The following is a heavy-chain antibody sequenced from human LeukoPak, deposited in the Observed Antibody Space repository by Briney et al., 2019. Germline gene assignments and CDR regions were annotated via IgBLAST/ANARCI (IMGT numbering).Heavy chain of an antibody. V-gene: IGHV3-23*01. Sequence: GGSLRLSCAASGFTFSSYAMSWVRQPPGKGLEWVSAISRSGGSKYYADSVKGRFTISRDNSKNTLYLQMNSLRAEDTAVYYCAKETYYYGSGSYDYWGQGALVTVSS. CDR1: GFTFSSYA. J-gene: IGHJ4*02. CDR3: AKETYYYGSGSYDY. D-gene: IGHD3-10*01. CDR2: ISRSGGSK.